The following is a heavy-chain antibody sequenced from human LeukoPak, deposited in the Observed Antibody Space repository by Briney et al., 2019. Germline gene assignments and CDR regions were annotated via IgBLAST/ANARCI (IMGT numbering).Heavy chain of an antibody. V-gene: IGHV3-49*04. CDR3: TRVDSSSWLSPFYYYYYMDV. J-gene: IGHJ6*03. D-gene: IGHD6-13*01. CDR1: GFTFGDYA. CDR2: IRSKAYGGTT. Sequence: GGSLRLSCTASGFTFGDYAMSWVRQAPGKGLEWVGFIRSKAYGGTTEYAASVKGRFTISRDDSKSIAYLQMNSLKTEDTAVYYCTRVDSSSWLSPFYYYYYMDVWGKGTTVTVSS.